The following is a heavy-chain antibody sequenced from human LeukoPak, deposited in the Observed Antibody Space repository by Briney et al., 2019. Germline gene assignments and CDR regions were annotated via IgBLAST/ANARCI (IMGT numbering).Heavy chain of an antibody. CDR1: GFTFSGYG. CDR3: ARGNDFWSGSIDY. D-gene: IGHD3-3*01. V-gene: IGHV3-33*01. Sequence: GGSLRLSCAASGFTFSGYGMHWVRQAPGKGLEWVAVIWYDGSNKYYADSVKGRFTISRDNSKNTLYLQMNSLRAEDTAVYYCARGNDFWSGSIDYWGQGTLVTVSS. CDR2: IWYDGSNK. J-gene: IGHJ4*02.